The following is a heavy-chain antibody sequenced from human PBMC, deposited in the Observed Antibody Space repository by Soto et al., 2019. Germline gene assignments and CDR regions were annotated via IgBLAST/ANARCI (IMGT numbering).Heavy chain of an antibody. J-gene: IGHJ4*02. V-gene: IGHV4-39*01. CDR2: IYYSGST. CDR3: ARSRVVAARGVFDY. D-gene: IGHD2-15*01. CDR1: GGSISSSSYY. Sequence: SETLSLTCTVSGGSISSSSYYWGWIRQPPGKGLEWIGSIYYSGSTYYNPSLKSRVTISVDTSKNQFSLKLSSVTAADTAVYYCARSRVVAARGVFDYWGQGTLVTVSS.